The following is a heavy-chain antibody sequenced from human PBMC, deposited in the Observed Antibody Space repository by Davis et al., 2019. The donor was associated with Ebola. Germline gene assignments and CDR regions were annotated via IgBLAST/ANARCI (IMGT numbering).Heavy chain of an antibody. Sequence: SETLSLTCAVYAGSFSGYYWSWIRQSPGKGLEWIGEINHVGGPNYNPSLNSRVTISVDTSKNQFSLKLSSVTAADTAVYYCARRTMRPRGGVVITHWDYFDYWGQGTLVTVSS. CDR3: ARRTMRPRGGVVITHWDYFDY. CDR2: INHVGGP. V-gene: IGHV4-34*01. J-gene: IGHJ4*02. CDR1: AGSFSGYY. D-gene: IGHD3-3*01.